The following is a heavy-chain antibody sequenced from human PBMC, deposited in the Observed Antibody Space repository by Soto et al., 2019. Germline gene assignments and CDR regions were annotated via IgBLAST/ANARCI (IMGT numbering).Heavy chain of an antibody. CDR2: IWYDGSNK. V-gene: IGHV3-33*06. Sequence: PGGSLRLSCAASGFTFSSYGMHWVRQAPGKGLEWVAVIWYDGSNKYYADSVKGRFTISRDNSKNTLYLQMNSLRAEDTAVYYCANYWYYQGPVSYCYGMDVWGQGTTVTVSS. J-gene: IGHJ6*02. CDR1: GFTFSSYG. CDR3: ANYWYYQGPVSYCYGMDV. D-gene: IGHD1-7*01.